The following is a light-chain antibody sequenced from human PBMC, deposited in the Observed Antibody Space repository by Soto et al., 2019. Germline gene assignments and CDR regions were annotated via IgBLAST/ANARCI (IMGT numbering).Light chain of an antibody. CDR1: QGISSY. Sequence: DIQLTQSPSFLSASVGDRVTITCRASQGISSYLAWYQQKPGKAPKLLIYAASTLQSGVPSRFSGSVSGTEFTLTISSLQPEDFVTYYCQQLNSFPITFGQGTRLEIK. CDR3: QQLNSFPIT. J-gene: IGKJ5*01. CDR2: AAS. V-gene: IGKV1-9*01.